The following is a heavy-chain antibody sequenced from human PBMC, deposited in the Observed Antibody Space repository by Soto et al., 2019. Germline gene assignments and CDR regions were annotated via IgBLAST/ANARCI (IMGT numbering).Heavy chain of an antibody. V-gene: IGHV1-18*04. CDR2: ISGSNGAT. CDR3: ARDSKWLIIKGNWFDS. CDR1: GNNFIDYG. Sequence: QVHLVQSGAEVKRPGASVKVSCKFSGNNFIDYGMTWVRQAPGQGLEWMGGISGSNGATNYAQKFQGRVTLTTQTSTNTAYMELRSLRKDDTAVYYCARDSKWLIIKGNWFDSWGQGTLVTVSS. J-gene: IGHJ5*01. D-gene: IGHD5-12*01.